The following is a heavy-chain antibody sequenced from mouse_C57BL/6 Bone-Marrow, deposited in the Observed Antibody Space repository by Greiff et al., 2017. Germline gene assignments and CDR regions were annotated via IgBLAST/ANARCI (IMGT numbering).Heavy chain of an antibody. CDR3: ARVYYGYDGFAY. D-gene: IGHD2-2*01. J-gene: IGHJ3*01. V-gene: IGHV1-4*01. CDR2: INPSSGYT. Sequence: QVHVKQSGAELARPGASVKMSCKASGYTFTSYTMHWVKQRPGQGLEWIGYINPSSGYTKYNQKFKDKATLTADKSSSTAYMQLSSLTSEDSAVYYCARVYYGYDGFAYWGQGTLVTVSA. CDR1: GYTFTSYT.